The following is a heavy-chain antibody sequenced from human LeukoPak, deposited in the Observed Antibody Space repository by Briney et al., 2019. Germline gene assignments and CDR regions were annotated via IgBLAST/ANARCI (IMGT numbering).Heavy chain of an antibody. CDR1: GGSISSGGYY. CDR2: IYYSGST. J-gene: IGHJ6*02. D-gene: IGHD4-11*01. CDR3: ARTMTTVIGYYYGMDV. V-gene: IGHV4-31*03. Sequence: SETLSLTCTVSGGSISSGGYYWSWIRQHPGKGLEWIGYIYYSGSTYYNPSLKSRVTISVDTSKNQFSLKLSSVTAADTAVYYCARTMTTVIGYYYGMDVWGQGTTVTVSS.